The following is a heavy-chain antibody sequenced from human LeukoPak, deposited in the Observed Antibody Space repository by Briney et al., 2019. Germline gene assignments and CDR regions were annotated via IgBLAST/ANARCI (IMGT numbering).Heavy chain of an antibody. V-gene: IGHV1-46*04. CDR1: GYTFTGYY. J-gene: IGHJ6*02. D-gene: IGHD6-13*01. CDR3: ARATSDRGIAAAGDNYYYYYGMDV. Sequence: GASVRLSCTASGYTFTGYYMHWVRQAPGQGLEWMGLINRSGGSTSYAQTVKGRVTMTRDTSTRTVYMELSSLRSEDTAVYYCARATSDRGIAAAGDNYYYYYGMDVWGQGTTVTVSS. CDR2: INRSGGST.